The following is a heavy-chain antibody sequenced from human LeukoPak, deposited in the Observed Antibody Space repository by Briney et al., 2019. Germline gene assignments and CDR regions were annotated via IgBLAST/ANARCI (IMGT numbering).Heavy chain of an antibody. Sequence: GGSLRLSCAASGFTFTSYGMHWVRQAPGKGLEWVAVIWYDGSNTYYADSVKGRFSSSRDSSKNTVSLQMNSLRAEDTAVYYCARGRPIPATHPIDYWGQGTLVTVSS. CDR3: ARGRPIPATHPIDY. D-gene: IGHD2-2*02. J-gene: IGHJ4*02. V-gene: IGHV3-33*08. CDR2: IWYDGSNT. CDR1: GFTFTSYG.